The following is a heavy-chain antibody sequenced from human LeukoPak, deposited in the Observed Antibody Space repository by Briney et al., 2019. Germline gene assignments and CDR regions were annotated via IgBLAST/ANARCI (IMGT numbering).Heavy chain of an antibody. CDR1: GFTFSSYR. J-gene: IGHJ4*02. CDR3: ASGAYCGGDCYSYY. V-gene: IGHV3-7*01. D-gene: IGHD2-21*02. CDR2: IKQDGSEK. Sequence: PGGSLRLSCAASGFTFSSYRMSWVRQAPGKGLEWVANIKQDGSEKYYVDSVKGRFTISRDNAKNSLYLQMNSLRAEDTAVYYCASGAYCGGDCYSYYWGQGTLVTVSS.